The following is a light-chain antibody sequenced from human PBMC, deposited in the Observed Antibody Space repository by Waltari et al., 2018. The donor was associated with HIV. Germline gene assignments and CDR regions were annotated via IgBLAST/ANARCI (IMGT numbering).Light chain of an antibody. V-gene: IGLV2-14*03. CDR3: SSYTSSITVI. J-gene: IGLJ2*01. CDR1: NNDIGSYNY. CDR2: EVS. Sequence: QSALTQPASVSGSYGQSITISCTGTNNDIGSYNYVSWYQQHPDRAPKLLISEVSNRPSGISDRFSGSKSGNTASLTISGLQAEDAAHYYCSSYTSSITVIFGGGTQVTV.